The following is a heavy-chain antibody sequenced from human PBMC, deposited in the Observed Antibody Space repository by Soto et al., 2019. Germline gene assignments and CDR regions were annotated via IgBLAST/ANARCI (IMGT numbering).Heavy chain of an antibody. D-gene: IGHD3-3*01. V-gene: IGHV3-7*03. CDR2: IKQDGSEK. Sequence: EVQVVESGGGLVQPGGSLRLSCAASGFTFSGYWMSWVRQAPGKGLEWVANIKQDGSEKYYVDSVKGRFTISRDNAESSLYLQMNSLRGEDTAVYYCARLRLWSGSPPTAGYFDYWGQGTLVTVSS. J-gene: IGHJ4*02. CDR1: GFTFSGYW. CDR3: ARLRLWSGSPPTAGYFDY.